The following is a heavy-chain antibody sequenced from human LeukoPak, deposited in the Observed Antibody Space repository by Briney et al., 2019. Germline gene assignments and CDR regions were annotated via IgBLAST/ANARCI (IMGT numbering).Heavy chain of an antibody. CDR1: GYTFTGYY. Sequence: ASVKVSCTTSGYTFTGYYIQWVRQAPGQGLEWMGWINAGNGNTKYAQKFQGRVTITRDTSASTVYMELSSLRSEDTAVYFCAREYSSGSLDYWGQGTLVTVSS. CDR2: INAGNGNT. V-gene: IGHV1/OR15-3*02. D-gene: IGHD3-22*01. J-gene: IGHJ4*02. CDR3: AREYSSGSLDY.